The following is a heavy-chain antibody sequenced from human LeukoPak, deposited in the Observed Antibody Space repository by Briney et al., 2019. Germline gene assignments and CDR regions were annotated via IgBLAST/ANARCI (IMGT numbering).Heavy chain of an antibody. Sequence: GGSLRLSCAVSGFIFSNYVMIWVRQAPGKGLECVSYISASGSTKYYADSVKGRFTISRDNTKNSLYLQMNSLRAEDTAVYYCARGMRMVRGVTFDYWGQGTLVTVSS. V-gene: IGHV3-48*03. CDR1: GFIFSNYV. J-gene: IGHJ4*02. D-gene: IGHD3-10*01. CDR3: ARGMRMVRGVTFDY. CDR2: ISASGSTK.